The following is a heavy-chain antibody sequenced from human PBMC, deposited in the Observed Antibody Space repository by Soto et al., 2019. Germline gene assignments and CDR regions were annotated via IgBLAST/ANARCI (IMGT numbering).Heavy chain of an antibody. Sequence: GGSLRLSCAASGFTFDDYGMSWVRQAPGKGLEWVSGINWNGGSTGYADSVKGRFTISRDNAKNSLYLQMNSLRAEDTALYHCARVSTIFGVVRYYFDYWGQGTLVTVS. CDR3: ARVSTIFGVVRYYFDY. CDR2: INWNGGST. CDR1: GFTFDDYG. V-gene: IGHV3-20*01. D-gene: IGHD3-3*01. J-gene: IGHJ4*02.